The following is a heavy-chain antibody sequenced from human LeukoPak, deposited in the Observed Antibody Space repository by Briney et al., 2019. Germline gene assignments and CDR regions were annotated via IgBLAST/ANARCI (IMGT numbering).Heavy chain of an antibody. CDR2: IYYSGST. J-gene: IGHJ3*01. V-gene: IGHV4-59*01. CDR3: ARTDYHDIPM. D-gene: IGHD3-22*01. CDR1: GGSISSYY. Sequence: RSSETLSLTCTVSGGSISSYYWSWVRQPAGKGLEWIGYIYYSGSTNYNPSLKSRVTISLDTSKNQFSLKLRSVTAADTAVYYCARTDYHDIPMWGQGTMVTVSS.